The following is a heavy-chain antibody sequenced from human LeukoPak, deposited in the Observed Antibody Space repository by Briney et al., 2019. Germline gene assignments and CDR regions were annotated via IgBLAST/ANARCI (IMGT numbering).Heavy chain of an antibody. D-gene: IGHD2-21*01. CDR2: INHSGST. Sequence: PSETLSLTCAVYIGSYSGYYWSWIRQPPGKGREWMGEINHSGSTNYNPSLKSRVTISVDTSKNQFSLKLSSVTAADTAVYYCVRAFGGNSDYWGQGTLVTVSS. CDR3: VRAFGGNSDY. J-gene: IGHJ4*02. CDR1: IGSYSGYY. V-gene: IGHV4-34*01.